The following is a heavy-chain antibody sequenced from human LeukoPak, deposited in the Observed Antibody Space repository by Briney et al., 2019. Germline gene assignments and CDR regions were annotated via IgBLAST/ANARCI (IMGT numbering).Heavy chain of an antibody. CDR1: GFTFSSYS. J-gene: IGHJ4*02. CDR3: ARGPSGSYPS. V-gene: IGHV3-21*01. CDR2: ISSSSSYI. D-gene: IGHD3-10*01. Sequence: GGSLRPACAASGFTFSSYSMNWVRQPPGKGLEWVSSISSSSSYIYYADSVKGRFTISRDNARNSLYLQMNSLRAEDTAVYYCARGPSGSYPSWGQGTLVTVSS.